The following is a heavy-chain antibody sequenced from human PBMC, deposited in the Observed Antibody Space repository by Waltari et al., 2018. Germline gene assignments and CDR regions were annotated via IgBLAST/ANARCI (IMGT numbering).Heavy chain of an antibody. Sequence: EVQLVESGGGLVQPGGSLRLSCAASGFTFSSYEMNWVRQAPGKVLEWVSYISSSGSTIYYADSVKGRFTISRDNAKNSLYLQMNSLRAEDTAVYYCARSLWLVQFVFDYWGQGTLVTVSS. V-gene: IGHV3-48*03. D-gene: IGHD6-19*01. CDR3: ARSLWLVQFVFDY. CDR2: ISSSGSTI. CDR1: GFTFSSYE. J-gene: IGHJ4*02.